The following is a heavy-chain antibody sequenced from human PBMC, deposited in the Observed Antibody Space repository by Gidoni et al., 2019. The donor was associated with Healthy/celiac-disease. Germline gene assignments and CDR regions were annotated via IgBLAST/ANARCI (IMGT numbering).Heavy chain of an antibody. CDR1: GFTFSTYW. CDR3: ASGWGYSYGQVDY. V-gene: IGHV3-74*01. J-gene: IGHJ4*02. CDR2: INSDGSST. D-gene: IGHD5-18*01. Sequence: EVQLVESGGGLVQPGGSLRLSCAASGFTFSTYWMHWVRQAPGKGLVWVSRINSDGSSTNYADSVKGRFTISRDNAKNTVYLQMNSLRAEDTAVYYCASGWGYSYGQVDYWGQGTLVTVSS.